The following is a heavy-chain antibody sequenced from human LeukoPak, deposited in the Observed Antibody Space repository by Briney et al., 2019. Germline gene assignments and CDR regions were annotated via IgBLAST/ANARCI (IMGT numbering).Heavy chain of an antibody. J-gene: IGHJ4*02. V-gene: IGHV3-7*01. CDR1: GFTFSSYW. CDR2: IKQDGSEK. D-gene: IGHD3-16*02. CDR3: ARVNDYDYVWGSYRYHFDY. Sequence: GGSLRLSCAASGFTFSSYWMSWVRQAPGKGLEWVANIKQDGSEKYYVDSVKGRFTISRDNAKNSLYLQMNSLRAEDTAVYYCARVNDYDYVWGSYRYHFDYWGQGTLVTVSS.